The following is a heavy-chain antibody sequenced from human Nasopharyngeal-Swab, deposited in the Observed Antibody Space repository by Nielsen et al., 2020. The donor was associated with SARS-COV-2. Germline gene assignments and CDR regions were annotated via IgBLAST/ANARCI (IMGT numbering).Heavy chain of an antibody. V-gene: IGHV3-48*03. D-gene: IGHD2-2*01. CDR1: GFTFGDYV. CDR2: ISSSGSTR. J-gene: IGHJ4*02. Sequence: GGSLRLSCADSGFTFGDYVMFWVRQAPGKGLEWVSYISSSGSTRYYADSVKGRFTISRDNAKNSLYLQMNSLRAEDTAVYYCARDYCSSTSCYDYWGQGTLVTVSS. CDR3: ARDYCSSTSCYDY.